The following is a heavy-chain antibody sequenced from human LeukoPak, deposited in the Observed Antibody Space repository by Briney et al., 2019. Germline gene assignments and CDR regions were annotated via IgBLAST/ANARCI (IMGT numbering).Heavy chain of an antibody. CDR2: ISYDGSNK. Sequence: GGSLRLSCTASGFTFGDYAMHWVRQAPGKGLEWVAVISYDGSNKYYADSVKGRFTISRDNSKNTLYLQMSSLRAEDTAVYYCAKQGLYPYYMDLWGKGTTVTVSS. D-gene: IGHD2-8*01. CDR3: AKQGLYPYYMDL. V-gene: IGHV3-30*18. CDR1: GFTFGDYA. J-gene: IGHJ6*03.